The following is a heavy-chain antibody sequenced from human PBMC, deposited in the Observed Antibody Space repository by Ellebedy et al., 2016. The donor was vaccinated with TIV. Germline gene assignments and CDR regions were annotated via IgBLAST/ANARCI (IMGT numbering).Heavy chain of an antibody. J-gene: IGHJ6*02. CDR2: IYYSGST. CDR3: ARHGEEGYDFWSGYYYRDGTYYYGMDV. D-gene: IGHD3-3*01. Sequence: SETLSLTXTVSGGSISSSSYYWGWIRQPPGKGLEWIGSIYYSGSTYYNPSLKSRVTISVDTSKNQFSLKLSSVTAADTAVYYCARHGEEGYDFWSGYYYRDGTYYYGMDVWGQGTTVTVSS. V-gene: IGHV4-39*01. CDR1: GGSISSSSYY.